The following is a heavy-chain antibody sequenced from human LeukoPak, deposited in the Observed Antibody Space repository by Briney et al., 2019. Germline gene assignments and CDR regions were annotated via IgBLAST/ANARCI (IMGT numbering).Heavy chain of an antibody. CDR1: GFTFSSYG. V-gene: IGHV3-30*18. CDR2: ISYDGSNK. Sequence: PGRSLRLSCAASGFTFSSYGMRWVRQAPGKGLEWVAVISYDGSNKYYADSVKGRFTISRDNSKNTLYLQMNSLRAEDTAVYYCAKGLRGYSYGPIFDYWGQGTLVTVSS. D-gene: IGHD5-18*01. J-gene: IGHJ4*02. CDR3: AKGLRGYSYGPIFDY.